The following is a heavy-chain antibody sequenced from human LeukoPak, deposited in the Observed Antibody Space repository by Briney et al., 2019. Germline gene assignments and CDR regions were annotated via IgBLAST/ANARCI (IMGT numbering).Heavy chain of an antibody. CDR3: ARLDCIVQRCYNH. V-gene: IGHV4-59*08. CDR1: GDPVRRSY. D-gene: IGHD2-15*01. CDR2: VSSDGTT. J-gene: IGHJ4*02. Sequence: SDTLSLIYCVSGDPVRRSYWHWIRQPPGKGLVWVGYVSSDGTTNYSPSVWGRLIMSVDATKNDIPLILTSVSGADTAIYYCARLDCIVQRCYNHWGRGTLVTVSS.